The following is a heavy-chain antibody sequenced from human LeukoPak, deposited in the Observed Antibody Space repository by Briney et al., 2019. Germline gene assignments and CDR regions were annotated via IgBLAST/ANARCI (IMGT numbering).Heavy chain of an antibody. CDR2: IYSGGST. J-gene: IGHJ4*02. Sequence: GGSLRLSCAASGFTVSSNYMSWVRQAPGKGLEWVSVIYSGGSTYYADSVKGRFTISRDNAKNSLYLQMNSLRAEDTALYYCAKDITLYYYGSGTYYFDYWGQGTLVTVSS. V-gene: IGHV3-53*05. CDR3: AKDITLYYYGSGTYYFDY. D-gene: IGHD3-10*01. CDR1: GFTVSSNY.